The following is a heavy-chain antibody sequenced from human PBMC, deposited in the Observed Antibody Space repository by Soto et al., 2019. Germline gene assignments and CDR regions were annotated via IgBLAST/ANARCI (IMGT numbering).Heavy chain of an antibody. D-gene: IGHD3-22*01. V-gene: IGHV3-23*01. CDR1: GFTFSSYA. J-gene: IGHJ3*02. CDR3: AKGIGLYYYDKYAFDI. Sequence: VGSLRLSCAASGFTFSSYAMSWVRQAPGKGLEWVSAISGSGGSTYYADSVKGRFTISRDNSKNTLYLQMNSLRAEDTAVYYCAKGIGLYYYDKYAFDIWGQGTMVTVSS. CDR2: ISGSGGST.